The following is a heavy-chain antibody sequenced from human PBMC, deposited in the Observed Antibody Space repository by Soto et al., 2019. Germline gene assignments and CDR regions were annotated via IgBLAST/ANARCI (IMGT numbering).Heavy chain of an antibody. CDR2: INHSGST. J-gene: IGHJ4*02. Sequence: SETLSLTCAVYGGSFSGYYWSWIRQPPGKGLEWIGEINHSGSTNYNPSLKSRVTTSVDTSKNQFSLKLSSVTAADTAVYYCARGRAVAGQRGPYFDYWGQGTLVTVSS. D-gene: IGHD6-19*01. V-gene: IGHV4-34*01. CDR1: GGSFSGYY. CDR3: ARGRAVAGQRGPYFDY.